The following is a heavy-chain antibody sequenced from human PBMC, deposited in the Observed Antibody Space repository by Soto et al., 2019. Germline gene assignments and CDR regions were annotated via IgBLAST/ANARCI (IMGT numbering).Heavy chain of an antibody. Sequence: GGSLRLSCAASGFTFSSYSMNWVRQAPGKGLEWVSSISSSSSYIYYADSVKGRFTISRDNAKNSLYLQMNSLRAEDTAVYYCARDLVGATPHYYYYGMDVWGQGTTVTVSS. V-gene: IGHV3-21*01. D-gene: IGHD1-26*01. CDR2: ISSSSSYI. CDR1: GFTFSSYS. J-gene: IGHJ6*02. CDR3: ARDLVGATPHYYYYGMDV.